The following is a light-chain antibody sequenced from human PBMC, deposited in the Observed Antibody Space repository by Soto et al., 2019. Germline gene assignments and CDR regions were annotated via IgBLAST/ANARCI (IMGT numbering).Light chain of an antibody. CDR3: QRYNNWPLT. J-gene: IGKJ4*01. V-gene: IGKV3-15*01. CDR2: GAS. CDR1: QGIGST. Sequence: EIVMTQSPATLSVSPGERAALSCRASQGIGSTLAWYQQKPGQTPRLLIYGASTRATGVPARFSGSGSGTEFTLTINSMQSEDFAVYYCQRYNNWPLTFGGGTKVDIK.